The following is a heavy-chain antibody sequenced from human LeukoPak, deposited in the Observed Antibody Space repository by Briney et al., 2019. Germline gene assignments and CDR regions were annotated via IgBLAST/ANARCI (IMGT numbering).Heavy chain of an antibody. CDR2: ISGDGGST. J-gene: IGHJ4*02. CDR3: AKANSGYDYYFDY. CDR1: GCTFDDYA. V-gene: IGHV3-43*02. Sequence: GGSLRLSCAASGCTFDDYAMNWVHQAPGKGLEWVSLISGDGGSTYYADSVKGRFTISRDNSKNSLYLQMNSLRTEDTALYYCAKANSGYDYYFDYWGQGTLVTVSS. D-gene: IGHD5-12*01.